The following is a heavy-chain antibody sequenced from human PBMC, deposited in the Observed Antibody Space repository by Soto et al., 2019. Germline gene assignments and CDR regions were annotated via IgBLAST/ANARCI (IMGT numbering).Heavy chain of an antibody. V-gene: IGHV3-43*01. Sequence: GGSLRLSCAASGFTFDDYTMHWVRQAPGKGLEWVSLISWDGGSTYYADSVKGRFTISRDNSKNSLYLQMNSLRTEDTALYYCAKDRNYYYYGMDVWGQGTTVTVSS. CDR2: ISWDGGST. CDR3: AKDRNYYYYGMDV. J-gene: IGHJ6*02. CDR1: GFTFDDYT.